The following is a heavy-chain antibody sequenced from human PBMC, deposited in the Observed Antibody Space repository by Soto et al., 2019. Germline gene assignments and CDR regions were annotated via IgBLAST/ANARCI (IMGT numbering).Heavy chain of an antibody. D-gene: IGHD6-19*01. CDR1: GFTFSSYW. CDR3: ASESSGWLYYFDY. V-gene: IGHV3-7*03. CDR2: IKQDGSEK. Sequence: GGSLRLSCAASGFTFSSYWMSWVRQAPGKGLEWVANIKQDGSEKYYVDSVKGRFTISRDNSKNTLYLQMNSLRVEDTAVYYCASESSGWLYYFDYWGQGTLVTVSS. J-gene: IGHJ4*02.